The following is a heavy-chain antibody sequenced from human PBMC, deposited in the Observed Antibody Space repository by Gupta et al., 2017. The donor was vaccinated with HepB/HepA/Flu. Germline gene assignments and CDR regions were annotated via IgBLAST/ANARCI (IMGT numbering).Heavy chain of an antibody. D-gene: IGHD3-10*01. CDR3: ARGGGVRARGFGETTDYYNGLDV. CDR1: GITFSRSA. Sequence: QVQLVESGGGVVQPGRSLGLSCAASGITFSRSATHWVCQAPGKWLEWVALISSDGNKKHYADSVKGRFTISRDNPKNTLSLQMNSLRTEDTAVYYCARGGGVRARGFGETTDYYNGLDVWGQGTTVTVSS. CDR2: ISSDGNKK. J-gene: IGHJ6*02. V-gene: IGHV3-30-3*01.